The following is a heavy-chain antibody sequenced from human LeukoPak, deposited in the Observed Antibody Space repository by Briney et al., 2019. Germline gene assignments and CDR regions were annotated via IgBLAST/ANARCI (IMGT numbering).Heavy chain of an antibody. CDR1: GFTFSSYW. CDR2: INTDGSST. V-gene: IGHV3-74*01. J-gene: IGHJ4*02. CDR3: ARVVYDFWSGYHSEDY. D-gene: IGHD3-3*01. Sequence: GGSLRLSCAASGFTFSSYWMHWVRQTPGKGLAWDSRINTDGSSTSYADSVKGRFTISRDNAKNTLYLQMNSLRAEDTAVYYCARVVYDFWSGYHSEDYWGQGTLVTVSS.